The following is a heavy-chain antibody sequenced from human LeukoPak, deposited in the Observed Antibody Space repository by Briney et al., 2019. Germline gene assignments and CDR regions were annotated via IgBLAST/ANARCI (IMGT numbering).Heavy chain of an antibody. Sequence: GRSLRLSCAASGFIYSHYGMHWVRQAPGKGLEWVAVIWSDGTNRFYAGSVKGRFTISRDNSQNTLFLQMNSLRAEDTPVYYCVRDAQRGFDYSNSLAYWGHGTLVTVSS. D-gene: IGHD4-11*01. CDR3: VRDAQRGFDYSNSLAY. V-gene: IGHV3-33*01. CDR2: IWSDGTNR. CDR1: GFIYSHYG. J-gene: IGHJ4*01.